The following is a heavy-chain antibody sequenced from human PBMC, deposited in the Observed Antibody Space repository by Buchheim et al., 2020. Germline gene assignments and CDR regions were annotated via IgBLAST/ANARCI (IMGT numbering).Heavy chain of an antibody. J-gene: IGHJ6*02. V-gene: IGHV4-59*01. CDR3: ARVQYYYDSSGYDYYYGMDV. Sequence: QVQLQESGPGLVKPSETLSLTCTVSGGSISSYYWSWIRQPPGKGLEWIGYIYYSGSTNYNPSLKSRVTISVDTSKNQFSLKLSSVTAADTAVYYCARVQYYYDSSGYDYYYGMDVWGQGTT. CDR2: IYYSGST. CDR1: GGSISSYY. D-gene: IGHD3-22*01.